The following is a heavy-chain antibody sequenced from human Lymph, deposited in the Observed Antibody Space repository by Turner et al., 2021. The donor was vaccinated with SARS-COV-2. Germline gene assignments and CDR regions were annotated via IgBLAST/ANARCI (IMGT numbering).Heavy chain of an antibody. Sequence: QVQLQESGPRLVQPVEPLSLTCTVSVGPMNNNYWSWLRQPPGKRLDWIGCIFYRGSNNDNPSLKSRVTISVDKNEKQFSLKLTSVTDADTAIYYCARQTVNNWVDTWGQGTLVTVSS. J-gene: IGHJ5*02. D-gene: IGHD2-21*02. CDR2: IFYRGSN. V-gene: IGHV4-59*01. CDR3: ARQTVNNWVDT. CDR1: VGPMNNNY.